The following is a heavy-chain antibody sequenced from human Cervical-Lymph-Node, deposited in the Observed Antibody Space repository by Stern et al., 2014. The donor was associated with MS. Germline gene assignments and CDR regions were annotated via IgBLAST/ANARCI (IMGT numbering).Heavy chain of an antibody. D-gene: IGHD3-22*01. CDR3: AKPITMIVVAESSYFDY. Sequence: VQLMQSGGVVVQPGGSLRLSCAASGFTFDDYTMHWVRQAPGKGLEWVSLISWDGCNTDYADSGKGRFTLSRDNSKNSLYLQMNSLRTEDTALYYCAKPITMIVVAESSYFDYWGQGTLVTVSS. CDR1: GFTFDDYT. CDR2: ISWDGCNT. J-gene: IGHJ4*02. V-gene: IGHV3-43*01.